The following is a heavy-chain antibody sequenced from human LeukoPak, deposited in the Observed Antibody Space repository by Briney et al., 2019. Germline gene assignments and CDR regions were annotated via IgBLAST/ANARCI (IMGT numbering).Heavy chain of an antibody. Sequence: PGGSLRLSCAASGFTFSSYSMNWVRQAPGKGLEWVSAISGSGGSTYYADSVKGRFTISRDNSKNTLYLQMNSLRAEDTAVYYCASGEGTALAGNWFDPWGQGTLVTVSS. V-gene: IGHV3-23*01. CDR3: ASGEGTALAGNWFDP. CDR1: GFTFSSYS. CDR2: ISGSGGST. D-gene: IGHD6-19*01. J-gene: IGHJ5*02.